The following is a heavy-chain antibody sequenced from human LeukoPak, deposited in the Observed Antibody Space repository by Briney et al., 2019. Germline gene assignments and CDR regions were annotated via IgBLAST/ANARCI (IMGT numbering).Heavy chain of an antibody. CDR3: ARVPLWWLTPFDY. J-gene: IGHJ4*02. Sequence: SETLSLTCAVSGGSLSPHYWARIRQPLGKGLEWIGEINNRGTTNYCPSLKGRVTISVDTSKNRFSLKLTSVTAADTAMYYCARVPLWWLTPFDYWGQGTLATVSS. CDR1: GGSLSPHY. D-gene: IGHD5-12*01. CDR2: INNRGTT. V-gene: IGHV4-34*01.